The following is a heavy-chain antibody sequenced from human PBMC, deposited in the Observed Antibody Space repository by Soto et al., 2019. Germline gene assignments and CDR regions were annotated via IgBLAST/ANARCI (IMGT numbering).Heavy chain of an antibody. CDR1: GFTFSHYW. Sequence: EVQLVESGGGLVQPGGSLRVSCAASGFTFSHYWMTWVRQAPGKGLEWVANIKEDGTEEHYVDSVKGRFTFSRDNAMNSLNLQMNSLTAEDTAVYFCARGGSESDYWGQGTLVTVSS. V-gene: IGHV3-7*04. CDR3: ARGGSESDY. D-gene: IGHD3-10*01. CDR2: IKEDGTEE. J-gene: IGHJ4*02.